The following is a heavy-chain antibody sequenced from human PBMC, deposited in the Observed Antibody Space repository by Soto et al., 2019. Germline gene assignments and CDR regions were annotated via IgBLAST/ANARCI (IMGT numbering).Heavy chain of an antibody. D-gene: IGHD3-3*01. Sequence: SENLSLTCAVYDGSFSGYYWSWIRQPPGKGLEWIGEINHSGSTNYNPSLKSRVTISVDTSKNQFSLKLSSVTAADTAVYYCARAVYDFWSGYYYYGMDVWGQGTTVTVSS. CDR3: ARAVYDFWSGYYYYGMDV. J-gene: IGHJ6*02. V-gene: IGHV4-34*01. CDR1: DGSFSGYY. CDR2: INHSGST.